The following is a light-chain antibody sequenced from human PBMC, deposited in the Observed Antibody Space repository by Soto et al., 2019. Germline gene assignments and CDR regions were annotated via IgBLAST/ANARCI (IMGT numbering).Light chain of an antibody. J-gene: IGKJ5*01. CDR1: QSVSSSY. CDR2: GAS. V-gene: IGKV3-15*01. CDR3: QQYNTWPPIT. Sequence: EVVMKRALATPSVSAGESATLSCGASQSVSSSYLAWDQQTPGRAPRLLIYGASTRATGIPARFSGSGSGTEFTLTISSLQSGDFAVYDCQQYNTWPPITFGQGTRLEIK.